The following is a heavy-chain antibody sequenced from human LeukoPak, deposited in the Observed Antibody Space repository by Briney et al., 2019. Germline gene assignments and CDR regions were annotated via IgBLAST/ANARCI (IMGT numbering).Heavy chain of an antibody. D-gene: IGHD3-9*01. CDR3: ARVPQDDVLRYFDWLTASNDAFDI. Sequence: ASVKVSCKASGYTFTSYAMNWVRQAPGQGLEWMGWINTNTGNPTYAQGFTGRFVFSLDTSVSTACLQISSLKAEDTAVYYCARVPQDDVLRYFDWLTASNDAFDIWGQGTMVTVSS. CDR2: INTNTGNP. J-gene: IGHJ3*02. CDR1: GYTFTSYA. V-gene: IGHV7-4-1*02.